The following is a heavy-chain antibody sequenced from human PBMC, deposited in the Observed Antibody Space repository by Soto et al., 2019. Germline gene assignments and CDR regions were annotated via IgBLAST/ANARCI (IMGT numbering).Heavy chain of an antibody. CDR3: ARERSAAGTGWFDP. V-gene: IGHV1-8*01. D-gene: IGHD6-13*01. CDR2: MNPNSGNT. Sequence: QVQLVQSGAEVKKPGASVKVSCKASGYTFTSYDINWVRQATGQGLEWMGWMNPNSGNTGYAQKFEGRVTMTRNTSISTAYMELSSLRSEDTAVYYCARERSAAGTGWFDPWGQGTLVTVSS. CDR1: GYTFTSYD. J-gene: IGHJ5*02.